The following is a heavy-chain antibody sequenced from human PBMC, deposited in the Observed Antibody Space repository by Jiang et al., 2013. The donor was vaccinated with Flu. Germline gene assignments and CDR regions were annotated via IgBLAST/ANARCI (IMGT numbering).Heavy chain of an antibody. D-gene: IGHD3-10*01. CDR3: ARGNFGLFDY. J-gene: IGHJ4*02. V-gene: IGHV4-39*01. Sequence: KPSETLSLTCTVSGGSISSSSYYWGWIRQPPGKGLEWIGSIYYSGSTYYNPSLKSRVTISVDTSKNQFSLKLSSVTAADTAVYYCARGNFGLFDYWGQGTLVTVSS. CDR1: GGSISSSSYY. CDR2: IYYSGST.